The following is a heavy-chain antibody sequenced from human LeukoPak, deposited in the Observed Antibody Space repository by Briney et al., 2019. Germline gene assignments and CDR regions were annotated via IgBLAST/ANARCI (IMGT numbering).Heavy chain of an antibody. CDR3: AKDRGALEGKGY. CDR1: GFPFSSYG. D-gene: IGHD3-10*01. CDR2: IRYDGSNK. Sequence: PGGSLRLSCTASGFPFSSYGMHWVRQAPGKGLEWVAFIRYDGSNKYYADSVKGRFTISRDNSKNTLYLQMNSLRAEDTAVYYCAKDRGALEGKGYWGQGTLVTVSS. V-gene: IGHV3-30*02. J-gene: IGHJ4*02.